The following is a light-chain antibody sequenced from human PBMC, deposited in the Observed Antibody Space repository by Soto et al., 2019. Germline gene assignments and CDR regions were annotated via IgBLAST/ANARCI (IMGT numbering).Light chain of an antibody. V-gene: IGLV2-14*01. CDR2: EVS. J-gene: IGLJ3*02. CDR1: SGDVGHYNY. CDR3: ASYTTSRIWV. Sequence: QSALTQPASVSGSPGQSITISCTGSSGDVGHYNYVSWYQQHPGKAPKLMIYEVSNRPSGVSNRFSGSKSGNTASLIISALKAEDEADYYCASYTTSRIWVFGGGTKLTVL.